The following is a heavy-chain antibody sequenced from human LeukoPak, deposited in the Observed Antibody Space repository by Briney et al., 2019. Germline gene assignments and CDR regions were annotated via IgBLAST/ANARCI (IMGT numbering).Heavy chain of an antibody. CDR2: INHSGST. J-gene: IGHJ6*02. Sequence: PSETLSLTCAVYGGSFSGYYWSWIRQPPGKGLEWIGEINHSGSTNYNPSLKSRVTISVDTSKNQFSLKLSSVTAADTAVYYCAREDCSGTSCSEYVWGQGTTVTVSS. CDR3: AREDCSGTSCSEYV. V-gene: IGHV4-34*01. D-gene: IGHD2-2*01. CDR1: GGSFSGYY.